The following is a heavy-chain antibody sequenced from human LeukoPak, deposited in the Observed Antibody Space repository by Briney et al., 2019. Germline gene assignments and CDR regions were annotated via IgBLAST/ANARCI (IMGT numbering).Heavy chain of an antibody. J-gene: IGHJ4*02. CDR2: INPSGGST. CDR3: ARVKGEWELLFVRLDFDY. Sequence: ASVKVSCKASGYTFTSYYMHWVRQAPGQGLEWMGIINPSGGSTSYAQKFQGRVTMTRDTSTSTVYMELSSLRSEDTAVYYCARVKGEWELLFVRLDFDYWGQGTLVTVSS. V-gene: IGHV1-46*01. CDR1: GYTFTSYY. D-gene: IGHD1-26*01.